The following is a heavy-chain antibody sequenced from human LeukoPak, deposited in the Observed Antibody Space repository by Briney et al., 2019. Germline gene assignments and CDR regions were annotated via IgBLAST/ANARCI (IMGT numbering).Heavy chain of an antibody. CDR3: ARWPWGGYDSGIDY. Sequence: PGGSLRLSCAASGFTFSSYSMNWVRQAPGKGLEWVSYISSSSSTIYYADSVKGRFTISRDNAKNSLYLQMNSLRAEDTAVYYCARWPWGGYDSGIDYWGQGTLVTVSS. V-gene: IGHV3-48*01. D-gene: IGHD5-12*01. CDR2: ISSSSSTI. J-gene: IGHJ4*02. CDR1: GFTFSSYS.